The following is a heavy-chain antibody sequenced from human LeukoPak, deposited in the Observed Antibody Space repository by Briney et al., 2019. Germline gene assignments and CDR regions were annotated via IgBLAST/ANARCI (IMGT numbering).Heavy chain of an antibody. CDR1: GVSISGYY. CDR2: IYYNGIS. J-gene: IGHJ5*02. D-gene: IGHD3-10*01. Sequence: SETLSLTCTVSGVSISGYYWSWIRQPPGKGLEWIAYIYYNGISNYNPSLKSRVIISVDSSKNQFSLKLTSVTAADTAVYYCARRGGFGNHNWFDPWGQGTLVTVSS. V-gene: IGHV4-59*01. CDR3: ARRGGFGNHNWFDP.